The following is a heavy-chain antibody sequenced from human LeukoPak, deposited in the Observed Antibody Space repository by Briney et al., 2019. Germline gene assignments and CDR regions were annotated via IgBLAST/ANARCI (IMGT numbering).Heavy chain of an antibody. CDR3: ARRRYESSGHFDY. Sequence: GGSLRLSCVASGFTFNSYAMSWVRRAPGKGLEWVSAITGLGTVDNAGSVRGRFTISRDNSKSTLFLQMDSLKPEDTATYYCARRRYESSGHFDYWGQGALVTVSS. D-gene: IGHD3-22*01. J-gene: IGHJ4*02. V-gene: IGHV3-23*01. CDR2: ITGLGTV. CDR1: GFTFNSYA.